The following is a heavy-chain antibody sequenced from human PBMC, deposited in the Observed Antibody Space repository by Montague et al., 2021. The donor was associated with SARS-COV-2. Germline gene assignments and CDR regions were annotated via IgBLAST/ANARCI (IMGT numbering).Heavy chain of an antibody. D-gene: IGHD3-10*01. J-gene: IGHJ6*02. CDR3: ATAGSGSYYYYKYGMDV. V-gene: IGHV3-7*01. CDR2: IKQDAGEK. CDR1: GFAFGNFW. Sequence: SLRLSCAASGFAFGNFWMSWVRQAPGKGLEWVANIKQDAGEKYYGESVQGRFTISRDNAKKSLYLQMNSLRVEDTAVYYCATAGSGSYYYYKYGMDVWGQVTTVTVS.